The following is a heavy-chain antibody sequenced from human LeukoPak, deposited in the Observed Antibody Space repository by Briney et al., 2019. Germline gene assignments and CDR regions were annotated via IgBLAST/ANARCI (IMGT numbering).Heavy chain of an antibody. V-gene: IGHV1-8*03. J-gene: IGHJ5*02. CDR2: MNPNSGNT. Sequence: EASVKVSCKASGYTFTSYDINWVRQATGQGLEWMGWMNPNSGNTGYAQKFQGRVTITRSTSISTAYMELSSLRSEDTAVYYCARGRKAYRKTPNWFDPWGQGTLVTVSS. CDR3: ARGRKAYRKTPNWFDP. D-gene: IGHD3-16*01. CDR1: GYTFTSYD.